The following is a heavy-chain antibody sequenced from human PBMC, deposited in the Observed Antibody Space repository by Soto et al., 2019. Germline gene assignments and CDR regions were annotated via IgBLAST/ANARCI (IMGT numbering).Heavy chain of an antibody. CDR3: AREVRIAAAFYGMDV. D-gene: IGHD6-13*01. V-gene: IGHV1-69*12. Sequence: QVQLVQSGAEVKKPGSSVKVSCKASGGTFSSYAISWVRQAPGQGLEWMGGIIPIFGTANYAQKFQGRVTITAEDSTSTAWMELSSLRSEDTAVYYCAREVRIAAAFYGMDVWGQGTTVTVSS. J-gene: IGHJ6*02. CDR1: GGTFSSYA. CDR2: IIPIFGTA.